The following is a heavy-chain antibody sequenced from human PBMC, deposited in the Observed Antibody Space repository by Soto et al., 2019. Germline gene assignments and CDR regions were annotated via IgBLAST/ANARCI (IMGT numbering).Heavy chain of an antibody. CDR3: ARGNCSGGSCYYYYGMDV. CDR1: GYTFTSFG. Sequence: GASVKVSCKASGYTFTSFGISWVPQAPGQGLEWMGWISAYNGNTNYAQKLQGRVTMTTDTSTSTAYMELRSLRSDDTAVYYCARGNCSGGSCYYYYGMDVWGQGTTVTVS. V-gene: IGHV1-18*01. J-gene: IGHJ6*02. CDR2: ISAYNGNT. D-gene: IGHD2-15*01.